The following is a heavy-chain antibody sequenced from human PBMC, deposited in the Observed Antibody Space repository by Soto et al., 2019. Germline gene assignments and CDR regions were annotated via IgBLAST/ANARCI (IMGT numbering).Heavy chain of an antibody. J-gene: IGHJ4*02. CDR1: GDTISSSTYY. CDR2: VYSSGIP. Sequence: PSETLSLTCTISGDTISSSTYYWGWIRQPPGKGLEWVGTVYSSGIPYYNPSLKGRVTISVDTSKNQFSLKLTSVTAADTAVYYCVKTHTLYGRLTYWGQGTLVTVSS. D-gene: IGHD4-17*01. CDR3: VKTHTLYGRLTY. V-gene: IGHV4-39*01.